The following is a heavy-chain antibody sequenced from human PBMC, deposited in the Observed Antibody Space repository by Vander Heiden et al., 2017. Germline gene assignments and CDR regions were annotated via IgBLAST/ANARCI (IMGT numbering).Heavy chain of an antibody. V-gene: IGHV4-39*01. CDR3: SAIVVVITSDAFDI. CDR2: IYYSGST. D-gene: IGHD3-22*01. CDR1: GGSLSSSSYY. J-gene: IGHJ3*02. Sequence: QLQLQESGPGLVKPSETLSLTCTVSGGSLSSSSYYWGWIRQPPGKGLEWIGSIYYSGSTYYNPSLKSRVTISVDTSKNQFSLKLSSVTAADTAVYYCSAIVVVITSDAFDIWGQGTMVTVSS.